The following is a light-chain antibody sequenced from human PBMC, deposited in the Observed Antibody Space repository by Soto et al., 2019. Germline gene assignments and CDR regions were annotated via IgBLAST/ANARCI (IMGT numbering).Light chain of an antibody. CDR2: HAS. Sequence: DIQMTQSPSSLSASVGDIVTITFRASQSIIRYLNWYQQKPGTAPNLLIYHASNLRGGVPSRFSGGGSGTEFTLTISSLQPDDFATYYCQQYNSYSPITFGQGTRLEIK. CDR1: QSIIRY. CDR3: QQYNSYSPIT. J-gene: IGKJ5*01. V-gene: IGKV1-5*01.